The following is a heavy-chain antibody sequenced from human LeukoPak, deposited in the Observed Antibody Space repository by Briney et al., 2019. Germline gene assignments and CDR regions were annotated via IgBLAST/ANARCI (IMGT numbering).Heavy chain of an antibody. D-gene: IGHD6-6*01. CDR3: ARARGSSSGVFFYYYYMDV. CDR1: GFTFSDYY. CDR2: ISSSWSTK. V-gene: IGHV3-11*01. J-gene: IGHJ6*03. Sequence: GGSLRLSCAASGFTFSDYYMSWIRQAPGKGLEWVSYISSSWSTKYYADSVHGRSTISRDNAKTSLYLQLNSLRAEDTAVYYCARARGSSSGVFFYYYYMDVWGKGTTVTVSS.